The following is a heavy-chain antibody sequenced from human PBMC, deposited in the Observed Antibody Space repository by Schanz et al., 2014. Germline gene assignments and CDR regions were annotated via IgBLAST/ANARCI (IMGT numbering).Heavy chain of an antibody. CDR1: GFAFNNYG. J-gene: IGHJ6*02. Sequence: VQLAESGGGVVQPGRSLRLSCAASGFAFNNYGMHWVRQAPGKGLEWVSTISGSGGSTYYADSVKGRFTISRDNSKNTLSLQLNSLRADDTAVYYCAKHLYQYNYYGMDVWGQGTTVTVSS. CDR3: AKHLYQYNYYGMDV. V-gene: IGHV3-23*04. D-gene: IGHD2-2*02. CDR2: ISGSGGST.